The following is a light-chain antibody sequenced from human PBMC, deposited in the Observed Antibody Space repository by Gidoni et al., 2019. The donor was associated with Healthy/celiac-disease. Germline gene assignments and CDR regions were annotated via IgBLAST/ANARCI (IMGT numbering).Light chain of an antibody. Sequence: DIVMTQSPDSLAVSLGERATINCKSSQSVLYSPNNKNYLAWYQQKPGQPPKLLIYWASTRESGVPDRFSGSGSGTDFTLTISSLQAEDVAVYYCQQYYSTPQITFXPXTKVDIK. CDR3: QQYYSTPQIT. CDR1: QSVLYSPNNKNY. V-gene: IGKV4-1*01. CDR2: WAS. J-gene: IGKJ3*01.